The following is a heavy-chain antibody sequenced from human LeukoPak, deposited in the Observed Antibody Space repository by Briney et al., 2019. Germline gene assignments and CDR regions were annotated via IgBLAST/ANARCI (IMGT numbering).Heavy chain of an antibody. J-gene: IGHJ4*02. CDR3: ARNSISDY. CDR2: ISSSSSYI. D-gene: IGHD2-21*01. Sequence: GGSLRLSCAASGFSFSNYGMHWVRQAPGKGLEWVSSISSSSSYIYYADSVKGRFTISRDNAKNSLYLQMNSLRAEDTAVYYCARNSISDYWGQGTLVTVSS. CDR1: GFSFSNYG. V-gene: IGHV3-21*01.